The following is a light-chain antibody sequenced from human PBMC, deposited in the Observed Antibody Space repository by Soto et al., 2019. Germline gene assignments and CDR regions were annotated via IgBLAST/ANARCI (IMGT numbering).Light chain of an antibody. CDR1: QSISNNH. CDR2: GTS. CDR3: QHYNSYSEA. Sequence: EILLTQSPGTLSLSPGERVTLSCRASQSISNNHLAWYQQKPGQAPRLLIHGTSNRATGIPERFRGSGSGTEFTLTISSLQPDDFETYYCQHYNSYSEAFGQGTKVDIK. J-gene: IGKJ1*01. V-gene: IGKV3-20*01.